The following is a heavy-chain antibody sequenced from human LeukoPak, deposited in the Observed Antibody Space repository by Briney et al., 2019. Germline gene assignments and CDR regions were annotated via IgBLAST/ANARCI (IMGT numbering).Heavy chain of an antibody. D-gene: IGHD6-13*01. J-gene: IGHJ5*02. V-gene: IGHV3-23*01. Sequence: GGSLRLSCAASGFTFSSYAMSWVRQAPGKGLEWVSAISGSGGSTYYADSVKGRFTISRDNSKNTLYLQMNSLRAEDTAVYYCAKYGSSSWYEKKYNWFDPWGQGTLVTVSP. CDR2: ISGSGGST. CDR3: AKYGSSSWYEKKYNWFDP. CDR1: GFTFSSYA.